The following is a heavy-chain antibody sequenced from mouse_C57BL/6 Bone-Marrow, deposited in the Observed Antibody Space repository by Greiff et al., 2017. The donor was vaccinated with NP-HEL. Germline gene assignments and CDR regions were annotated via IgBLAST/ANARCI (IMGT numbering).Heavy chain of an antibody. CDR2: IHPNSGST. D-gene: IGHD2-3*01. J-gene: IGHJ2*01. CDR3: ARPGGYYLNFDY. Sequence: QVQLQQPGAELVKPGASVKLSCKASGYTFTSYWMHWVKQRPGQGLEWIGMIHPNSGSTNYNEKFKSKATLTVDKSSSTAYMQLSSLTSEDSAVYYCARPGGYYLNFDYWGQGTTLTVSS. V-gene: IGHV1-64*01. CDR1: GYTFTSYW.